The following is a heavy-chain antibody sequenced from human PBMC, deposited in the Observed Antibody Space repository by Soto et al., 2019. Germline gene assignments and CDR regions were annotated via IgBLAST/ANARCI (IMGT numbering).Heavy chain of an antibody. D-gene: IGHD4-17*01. CDR1: GGSISSSGYY. Sequence: TLSLNCTVSGGSISSSGYYWGWIRQPPGKGLEWIGSINYGGSPYYNPSLKSRVTISVDTSKNQFSLKLSSVTAADTAVYYCARLPHYGDPKAGIWGRGTLVTVSS. V-gene: IGHV4-39*01. J-gene: IGHJ4*02. CDR2: INYGGSP. CDR3: ARLPHYGDPKAGI.